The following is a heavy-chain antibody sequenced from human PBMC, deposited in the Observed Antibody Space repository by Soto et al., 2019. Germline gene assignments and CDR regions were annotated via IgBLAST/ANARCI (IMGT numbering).Heavy chain of an antibody. J-gene: IGHJ6*03. CDR3: AKATYSSSSPYYYYYYMDV. D-gene: IGHD6-6*01. CDR1: GFTFSSYA. Sequence: SLRLSCAASGFTFSSYAMSWVRQAPGKGLEWVSAISGSGGSTYYADSVKGRFTISRDNSKNTLYLQMNSLRAEDTAVYYCAKATYSSSSPYYYYYYMDVWGKGTTVTVSS. CDR2: ISGSGGST. V-gene: IGHV3-23*01.